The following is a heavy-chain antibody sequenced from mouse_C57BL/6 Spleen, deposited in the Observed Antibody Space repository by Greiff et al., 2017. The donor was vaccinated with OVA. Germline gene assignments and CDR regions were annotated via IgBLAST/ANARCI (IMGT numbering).Heavy chain of an antibody. J-gene: IGHJ1*03. CDR2: INYDGSST. D-gene: IGHD4-1*01. CDR3: ARLGSWYFDV. Sequence: EVTLMESEGGLVQPGSSMKLSCTASGFTFSDYYMAWVRQVPEKGLEWVANINYDGSSTYYLDSLKSRFIISRDNAKNILYLQMSSLKSEDTATYYCARLGSWYFDVWGTGTTVTVSS. CDR1: GFTFSDYY. V-gene: IGHV5-16*01.